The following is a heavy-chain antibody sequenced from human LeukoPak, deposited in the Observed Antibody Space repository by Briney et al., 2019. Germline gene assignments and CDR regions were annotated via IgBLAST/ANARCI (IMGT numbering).Heavy chain of an antibody. CDR1: GYTFTRYS. CDR3: ARVRGSYAFDY. CDR2: ISAYNGDT. Sequence: ASVKVSCKASGYTFTRYSISWVRQAPGQGLEWMGWISAYNGDTKYEQKLQGRVTLTTDASTSTAYMELRSLRSDDTAVYYCARVRGSYAFDYWGQGTLVTVSS. J-gene: IGHJ4*02. V-gene: IGHV1-18*01. D-gene: IGHD1-26*01.